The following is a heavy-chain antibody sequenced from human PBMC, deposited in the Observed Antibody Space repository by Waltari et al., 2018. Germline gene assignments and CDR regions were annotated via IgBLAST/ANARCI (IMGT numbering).Heavy chain of an antibody. J-gene: IGHJ4*02. CDR2: IYYSGST. D-gene: IGHD4-17*01. CDR1: GGPISSSSYY. V-gene: IGHV4-39*07. CDR3: ARAVTYGDQGEFDY. Sequence: QLQLQESGPGLVKPSETLSPTCTVSGGPISSSSYYWGWIRQPPGKGLEWIGIIYYSGSTYYNPSLKSRVTISVDTSKNQFSLKLSSVTAADTAVYYCARAVTYGDQGEFDYWGQGTLVTVSS.